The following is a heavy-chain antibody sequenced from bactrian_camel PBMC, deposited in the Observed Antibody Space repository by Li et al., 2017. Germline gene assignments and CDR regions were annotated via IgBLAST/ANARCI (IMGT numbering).Heavy chain of an antibody. CDR2: IRRDGGET. CDR1: GYTYYTYI. D-gene: IGHD3*01. CDR3: ARGEPASFGY. V-gene: IGHV3S40*01. Sequence: VQLVESGGGSVQAGGSLRLSCAVSGYTYYTYIMGWFRQAPGKEREGVAAIRRDGGETWYAASVKGRFTISRDSAKNTVYLHMHNLKPEDTAVYYCARGEPASFGYWGQGTQVTVS. J-gene: IGHJ6*01.